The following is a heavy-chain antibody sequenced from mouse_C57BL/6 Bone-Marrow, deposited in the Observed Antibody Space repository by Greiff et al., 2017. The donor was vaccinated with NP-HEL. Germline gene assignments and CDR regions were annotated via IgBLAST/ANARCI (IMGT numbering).Heavy chain of an antibody. Sequence: EVQLQQSGPVLVKPGASVKMSCKASGYTFTDYYMNWVKQSHGKSLEWIGVINPYNGGTSYNQKFKGKATLTVDKSSSTAYMELNSLTSEDSAVYYCARDYYSYSMDYWGQGTSVTVSS. D-gene: IGHD1-1*01. CDR1: GYTFTDYY. V-gene: IGHV1-19*01. CDR2: INPYNGGT. J-gene: IGHJ4*01. CDR3: ARDYYSYSMDY.